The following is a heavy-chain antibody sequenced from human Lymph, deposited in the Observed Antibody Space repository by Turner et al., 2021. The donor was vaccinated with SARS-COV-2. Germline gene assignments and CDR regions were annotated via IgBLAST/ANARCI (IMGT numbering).Heavy chain of an antibody. D-gene: IGHD3-16*01. CDR1: GFTSSTYA. J-gene: IGHJ6*02. Sequence: QVHLVESGGGVVQPGRSLRLSCVASGFTSSTYAMHWVRQAPGKGLEWVAIISYNGNNKYYADSVKGRFTISRDTSKNTLYLQMNSLRAEDTAVYYCARPGGPYYYYGMDVWGQGTTVTVSS. CDR3: ARPGGPYYYYGMDV. V-gene: IGHV3-30-3*01. CDR2: ISYNGNNK.